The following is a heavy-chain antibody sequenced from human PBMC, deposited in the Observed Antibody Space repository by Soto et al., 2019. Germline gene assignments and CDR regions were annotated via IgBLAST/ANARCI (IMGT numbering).Heavy chain of an antibody. Sequence: GGSLRLSCAASGFTFSSYAMHWVRQAPGKGLEWVAVISYDGSNKYYADSVKGRFTISRDNSKNTLYLQMNSLRAEDTAVYYCARDFGMGDSSSSYMGMDVWGQGTTVTVSS. CDR2: ISYDGSNK. D-gene: IGHD6-6*01. V-gene: IGHV3-30-3*01. CDR3: ARDFGMGDSSSSYMGMDV. CDR1: GFTFSSYA. J-gene: IGHJ6*02.